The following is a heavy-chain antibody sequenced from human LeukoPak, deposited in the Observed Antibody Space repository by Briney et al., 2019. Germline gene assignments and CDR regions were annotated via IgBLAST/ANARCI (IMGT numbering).Heavy chain of an antibody. CDR2: ITKSGYSK. V-gene: IGHV3-48*01. J-gene: IGHJ3*02. CDR3: VRDQAYAFDM. Sequence: GGSLRLSCAVAGFTFSDFTMNWLRQAPGKGLEWISYITKSGYSKFYADSVKGRFTISRDTAKNSLYLQMNSLRSEDTAVYYCVRDQAYAFDMWGQGTMVSVS. CDR1: GFTFSDFT.